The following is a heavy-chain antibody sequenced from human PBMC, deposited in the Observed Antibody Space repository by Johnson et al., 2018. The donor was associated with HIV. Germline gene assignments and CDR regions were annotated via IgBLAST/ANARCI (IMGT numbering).Heavy chain of an antibody. D-gene: IGHD1-14*01. CDR2: VSYDGSEK. Sequence: VQLVESGGGVVQPGGSLRLSCAASGFTVSSNYMSWVRQAPGKGLEWLAVVSYDGSEKYYVDSLKGRFTISRDNAKNSLYLQMNSLRGEDTAVYYCARDSSTTDVAFDIWGQGTMVTVSS. V-gene: IGHV3-7*01. CDR3: ARDSSTTDVAFDI. J-gene: IGHJ3*02. CDR1: GFTVSSNY.